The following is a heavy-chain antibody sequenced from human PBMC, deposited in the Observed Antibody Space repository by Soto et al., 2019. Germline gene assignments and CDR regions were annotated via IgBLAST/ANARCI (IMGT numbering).Heavy chain of an antibody. CDR2: INGDGSST. CDR1: GFTFSNFW. Sequence: GGSLRLSCAASGFTFSNFWMHWVRQAPGKGPVWVSRINGDGSSTSHADSVKGRFTISRDNAENTLFLQMSGLRAEDTAVYYCARAQLLPDDAFDAWGRGTV. CDR3: ARAQLLPDDAFDA. D-gene: IGHD2-2*01. J-gene: IGHJ3*01. V-gene: IGHV3-74*01.